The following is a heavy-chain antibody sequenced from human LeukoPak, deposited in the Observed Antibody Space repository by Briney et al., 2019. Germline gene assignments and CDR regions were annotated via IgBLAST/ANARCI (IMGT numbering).Heavy chain of an antibody. CDR3: ARLGYPSGMDV. Sequence: GGSLRLSCAASGFTLSSYWMGWVLEDPGKGLEWVANIIQDGSEKYYVDSVKGRFTISRDNAKNSLYLQMNSLRVEDTAVYYCARLGYPSGMDVWGQGTTVTVSS. CDR2: IIQDGSEK. J-gene: IGHJ6*02. V-gene: IGHV3-7*05. D-gene: IGHD2-15*01. CDR1: GFTLSSYW.